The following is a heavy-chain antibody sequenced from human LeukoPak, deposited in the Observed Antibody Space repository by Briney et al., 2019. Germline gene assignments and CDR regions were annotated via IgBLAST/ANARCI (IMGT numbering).Heavy chain of an antibody. Sequence: PGGSLRLSCAASGFSASSNYMSWVRQAPGKGLEWVSVIYRGDSTYYADSVKGRFTISRDNSKNTLYLQMNSLRAEDTAVYYCARGEGYYGSGGSNGMDVWGQGTAVTASS. D-gene: IGHD3-10*01. CDR2: IYRGDST. CDR1: GFSASSNY. V-gene: IGHV3-66*01. CDR3: ARGEGYYGSGGSNGMDV. J-gene: IGHJ6*02.